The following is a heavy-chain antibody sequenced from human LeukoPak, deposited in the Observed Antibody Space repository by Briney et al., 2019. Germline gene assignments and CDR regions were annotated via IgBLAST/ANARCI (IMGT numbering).Heavy chain of an antibody. CDR2: ISAYNGNT. Sequence: ASVKVSCKASGYTFTSYGLSWVRQAPGQGLEWMGWISAYNGNTNYAQKLQGRVTMTTDTSTSTAYMELRSLRSDDTAVYYCARDRGLEQQPLPSDYWGQGTLVTVSS. D-gene: IGHD6-13*01. V-gene: IGHV1-18*01. J-gene: IGHJ4*02. CDR3: ARDRGLEQQPLPSDY. CDR1: GYTFTSYG.